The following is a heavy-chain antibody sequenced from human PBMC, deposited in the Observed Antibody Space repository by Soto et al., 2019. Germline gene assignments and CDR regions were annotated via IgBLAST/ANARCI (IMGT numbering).Heavy chain of an antibody. CDR3: VKVRGGFYTYYFDY. D-gene: IGHD3-10*01. CDR2: ISGSGVST. Sequence: PGGSLRLSCAASGFIFSSYAMNWVRQTPGKGLEWVSGISGSGVSTYYADSVKGRFSISRDNSKNTLYLQMNSLRDEDTAIYYCVKVRGGFYTYYFDYWGPGTLVPVSS. CDR1: GFIFSSYA. J-gene: IGHJ4*02. V-gene: IGHV3-23*01.